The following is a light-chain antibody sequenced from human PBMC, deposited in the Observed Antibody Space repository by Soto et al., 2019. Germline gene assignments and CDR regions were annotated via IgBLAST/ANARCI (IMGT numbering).Light chain of an antibody. CDR3: QQYDNLLT. J-gene: IGKJ3*01. V-gene: IGKV1-33*01. CDR2: DAS. Sequence: DIQMTQSPSSLSASVGDRVTITCQASQDISNYLNWYQQKPGKAPKLLIYDASNLETGVPARFSGSGSGTDFTFTISGLQREDIATYYCQQYDNLLTFGPGTKVDIK. CDR1: QDISNY.